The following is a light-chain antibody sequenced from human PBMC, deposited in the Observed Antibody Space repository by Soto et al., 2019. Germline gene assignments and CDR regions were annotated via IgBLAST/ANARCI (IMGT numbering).Light chain of an antibody. J-gene: IGKJ4*01. CDR3: QQYNDWPLLT. CDR2: GAS. Sequence: EIVLTQSPATLSVSPGERATLSCRASQSVASYLAWYHQKPGQAPRLLIYGASTRATGVPARFSGSGSGTEFTLTISSLQSEDFAVYCCQQYNDWPLLTFGGGTKVEIK. V-gene: IGKV3-15*01. CDR1: QSVASY.